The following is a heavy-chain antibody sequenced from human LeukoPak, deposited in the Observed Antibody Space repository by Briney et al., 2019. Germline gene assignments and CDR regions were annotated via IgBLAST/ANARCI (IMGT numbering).Heavy chain of an antibody. J-gene: IGHJ3*02. V-gene: IGHV1-69*06. CDR2: IIPIFGTA. CDR3: ARGRNMITFGGVSNAFDI. D-gene: IGHD3-16*01. CDR1: GGTFISYA. Sequence: SVKVSCKASGGTFISYAISWVRQAPGQGLEWMGGIIPIFGTANYAQKFQGRVTITADKSTSTAYMELSSLRSEDTAVYYCARGRNMITFGGVSNAFDIWGQGTMVTVSS.